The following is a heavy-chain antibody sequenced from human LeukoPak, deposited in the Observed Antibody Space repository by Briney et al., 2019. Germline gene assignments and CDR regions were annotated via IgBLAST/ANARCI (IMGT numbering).Heavy chain of an antibody. Sequence: GSLRLSCAASGFTFSSYAMSWVRQAPGKGLEWVSAISGSGGSTYYADSVKGRFTISRDNSKNTLYLQMNSLRAEDTAVYYCAKERERVLRYFDWLPTFDCWGQGTLVTVSS. J-gene: IGHJ4*02. V-gene: IGHV3-23*01. CDR1: GFTFSSYA. CDR3: AKERERVLRYFDWLPTFDC. D-gene: IGHD3-9*01. CDR2: ISGSGGST.